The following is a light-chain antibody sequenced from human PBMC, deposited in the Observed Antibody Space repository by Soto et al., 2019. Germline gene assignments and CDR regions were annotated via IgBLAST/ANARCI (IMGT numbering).Light chain of an antibody. J-gene: IGLJ2*01. Sequence: HSALTQPRSVSGSPGQSVTISCTGTSSDVGYYDFVSWYQHHPGKAPKLMIFDVSARPSGVPDRFSGSKFGNTASLTISGLQAEDEADYFCCSYAGTYHPLLGGGTK. CDR3: CSYAGTYHPL. CDR1: SSDVGYYDF. V-gene: IGLV2-11*01. CDR2: DVS.